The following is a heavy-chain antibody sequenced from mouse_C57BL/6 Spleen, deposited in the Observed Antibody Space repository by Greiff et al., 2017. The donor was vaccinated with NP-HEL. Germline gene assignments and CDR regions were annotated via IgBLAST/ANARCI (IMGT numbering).Heavy chain of an antibody. Sequence: QVQLQQSGPELVKPGASVKISCKASGYAFSSSWMNWVKQRPGKGLEWIGRIYPGDGDTNYNGKFKGKATLTADKSSSTAYMQLSSLTSEDSAVYFCARVERQGYFDVWGTGTTVTVSS. CDR2: IYPGDGDT. CDR3: ARVERQGYFDV. J-gene: IGHJ1*03. CDR1: GYAFSSSW. D-gene: IGHD2-12*01. V-gene: IGHV1-82*01.